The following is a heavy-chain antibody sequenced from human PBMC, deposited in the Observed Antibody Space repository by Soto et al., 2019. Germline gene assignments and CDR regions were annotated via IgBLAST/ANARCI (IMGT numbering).Heavy chain of an antibody. CDR1: GFTFDDYA. Sequence: GGSLRLSCAASGFTFDDYAMHWVRQAPGKGLEWVSGISWNSGSIGYADSVKGRFTISRDNAKNSLYLQMNSLRAEDTALNYCAKDRSSGYDFGRPHRFGAFDIWGQGTMVTVSS. CDR3: AKDRSSGYDFGRPHRFGAFDI. V-gene: IGHV3-9*01. J-gene: IGHJ3*02. CDR2: ISWNSGSI. D-gene: IGHD5-12*01.